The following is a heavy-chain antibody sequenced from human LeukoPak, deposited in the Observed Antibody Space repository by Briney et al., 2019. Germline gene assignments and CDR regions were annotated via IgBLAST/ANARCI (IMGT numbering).Heavy chain of an antibody. CDR1: GFTFSSYA. J-gene: IGHJ1*01. CDR2: ISYDGSNK. Sequence: GGSLRLSCAASGFTFSSYAMHWVRQAPGKGLEWVAVISYDGSNKYYADSVKGRLTISRDNSKNTLYLQMNSLRAEDTAVYYCARAASAEYFQHWGQGTLVTVSS. V-gene: IGHV3-30*04. CDR3: ARAASAEYFQH.